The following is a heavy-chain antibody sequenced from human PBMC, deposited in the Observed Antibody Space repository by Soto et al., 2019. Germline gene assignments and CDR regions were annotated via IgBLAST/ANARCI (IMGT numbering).Heavy chain of an antibody. J-gene: IGHJ4*02. D-gene: IGHD3-16*01. CDR3: VTIGGIRLQPRV. CDR1: GFTFRSNW. Sequence: EVQLVESGGGLVQPGGSLRLSCAASGFTFRSNWMSWVRQAPGKGLEWVANIKQDGSEKYYVDSVKGRFTISRDNAKNASYLQMNGLRAADPAVYYCVTIGGIRLQPRVWGAGTL. V-gene: IGHV3-7*03. CDR2: IKQDGSEK.